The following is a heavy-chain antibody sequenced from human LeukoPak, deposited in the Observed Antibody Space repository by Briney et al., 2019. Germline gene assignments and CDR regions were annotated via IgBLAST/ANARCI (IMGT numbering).Heavy chain of an antibody. CDR2: FSDSGGNT. CDR1: GFTFNNYA. D-gene: IGHD6-19*01. Sequence: GGSLRLSCAASGFTFNNYAMSWVRQAPGKGLEWVSGFSDSGGNTYYADSVKGRFSISRDNSQNTLYLHMNSLRVEDTAIYYCAKDRQWLVWDYWGQGSLVTVSS. V-gene: IGHV3-23*01. CDR3: AKDRQWLVWDY. J-gene: IGHJ4*02.